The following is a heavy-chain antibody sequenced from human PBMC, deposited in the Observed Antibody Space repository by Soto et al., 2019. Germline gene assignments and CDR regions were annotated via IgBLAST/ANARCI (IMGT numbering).Heavy chain of an antibody. Sequence: QVQLVQSGAEVKKPGSSVKVSCRASGDTFGGYTVNWGRRAPGRGLDGRGRIIPVLGTTDYAQKFKGRVTITADKSTNIVYMELSSLRSEDRAVYYCARRRYCGYDCYHKHYYGMDVWGQGTTVTVAS. CDR1: GDTFGGYT. CDR2: IIPVLGTT. V-gene: IGHV1-69*08. CDR3: ARRRYCGYDCYHKHYYGMDV. D-gene: IGHD2-21*02. J-gene: IGHJ6*02.